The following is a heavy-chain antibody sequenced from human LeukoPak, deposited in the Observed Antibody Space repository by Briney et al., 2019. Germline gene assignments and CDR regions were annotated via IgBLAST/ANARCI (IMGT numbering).Heavy chain of an antibody. D-gene: IGHD3-22*01. V-gene: IGHV3-21*01. J-gene: IGHJ3*02. Sequence: PGGSLRLSCAVSGFSFGSYSMNWVRQAPGKGLEWVSSITSSGSYINYADSVKGRFTTSRDNAKNSLYLQMNSLRAEDTAVYYCARKGYYDRGTFDIWGQGTMVTVSS. CDR2: ITSSGSYI. CDR3: ARKGYYDRGTFDI. CDR1: GFSFGSYS.